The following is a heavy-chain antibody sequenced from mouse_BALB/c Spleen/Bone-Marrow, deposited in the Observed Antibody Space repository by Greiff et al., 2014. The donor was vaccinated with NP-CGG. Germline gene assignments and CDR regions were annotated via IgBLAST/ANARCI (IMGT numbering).Heavy chain of an antibody. CDR1: GYTFASYY. CDR3: TKFDY. V-gene: IGHV1S81*02. J-gene: IGHJ2*01. Sequence: QVQLQQSGAELVKPGASVKLSCKASGYTFASYYMYWVKQRPGQGLEWIGEINPSNGGTNFNEKFKSKATLTVDKSSSTTYMQLSSLTSEDSAVYYCTKFDYWGQGTTLTVSS. CDR2: INPSNGGT.